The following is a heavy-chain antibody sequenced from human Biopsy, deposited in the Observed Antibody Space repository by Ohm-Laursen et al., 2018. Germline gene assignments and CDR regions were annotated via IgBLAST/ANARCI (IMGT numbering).Heavy chain of an antibody. Sequence: SETLSLTCSVSGGSVGSGTFHWGWIRQPPGKGLEWIGHVYYTGNTNYNPSLKSRVTISMDMSKNQFSLRLSSVTAADTAVYNCVRQGGYFQNWGPGSQVAVSS. CDR3: VRQGGYFQN. V-gene: IGHV4-61*01. CDR1: GGSVGSGTFH. D-gene: IGHD5-12*01. CDR2: VYYTGNT. J-gene: IGHJ1*01.